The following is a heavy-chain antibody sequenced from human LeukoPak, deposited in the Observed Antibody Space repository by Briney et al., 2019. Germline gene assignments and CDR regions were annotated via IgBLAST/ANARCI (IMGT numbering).Heavy chain of an antibody. J-gene: IGHJ6*03. CDR3: ARMGTMGAASYNSYYYYMDV. CDR1: GFTLSSYW. D-gene: IGHD2-15*01. CDR2: IKEDGSER. V-gene: IGHV3-7*01. Sequence: PGGSLRLSCGGSGFTLSSYWMTWVRQAPGKGLERVANIKEDGSERHYVDSVRRRFTISRDNAENSLYLQMNSLGAEDTVVYYCARMGTMGAASYNSYYYYMDVWGKGTTVSVS.